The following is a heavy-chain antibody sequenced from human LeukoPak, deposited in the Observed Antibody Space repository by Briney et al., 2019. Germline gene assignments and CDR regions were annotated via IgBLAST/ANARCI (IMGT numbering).Heavy chain of an antibody. V-gene: IGHV3-23*01. CDR3: AKFRYHSNDNKYLDFNY. D-gene: IGHD3-22*01. J-gene: IGHJ4*01. CDR2: ISGSGGHT. CDR1: GFTFSGYA. Sequence: GGSLRLSCAASGFTFSGYAMGWVRQAPGKGPDWVSSISGSGGHTYFADSVRGRFTISRDNSKNTLDPQMNSLKVEDTAVYYCAKFRYHSNDNKYLDFNYCGQGTLVTVSS.